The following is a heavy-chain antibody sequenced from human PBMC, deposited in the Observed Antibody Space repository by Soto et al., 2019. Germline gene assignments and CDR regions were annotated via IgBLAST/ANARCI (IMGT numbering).Heavy chain of an antibody. V-gene: IGHV3-64D*06. CDR3: VKGTGIAVAGTGGDY. CDR1: GFTFSSYA. D-gene: IGHD6-19*01. Sequence: PGGSLRLSCSASGFTFSSYAMHWVRQAPGKGLEYVSAISSNGGSTYYADSVKGRFTISRDNSKNTLYLQMSSLRAEDTAVYYCVKGTGIAVAGTGGDYWGQGTLVTVSS. CDR2: ISSNGGST. J-gene: IGHJ4*02.